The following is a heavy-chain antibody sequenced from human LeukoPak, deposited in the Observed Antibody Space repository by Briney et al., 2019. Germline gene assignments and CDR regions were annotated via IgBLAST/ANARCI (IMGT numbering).Heavy chain of an antibody. Sequence: GGSLRLSCAASGFTFSSYEMNWVRQAPGKGLEWVSYISSSGSTIYYADSVKGRFTISRDNAKNSLYLQMNSLRAEDTAVYYCARDRSQWPYYYYMDVWGKGTTVTISS. V-gene: IGHV3-48*03. D-gene: IGHD6-19*01. J-gene: IGHJ6*03. CDR3: ARDRSQWPYYYYMDV. CDR2: ISSSGSTI. CDR1: GFTFSSYE.